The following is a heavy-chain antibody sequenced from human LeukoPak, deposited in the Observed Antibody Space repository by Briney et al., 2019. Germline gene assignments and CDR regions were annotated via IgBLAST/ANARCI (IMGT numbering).Heavy chain of an antibody. CDR2: IGGSGVST. V-gene: IGHV3-23*01. CDR1: GFTFSTYG. CDR3: ARVYYVSGSPRWSDP. D-gene: IGHD3-10*01. J-gene: IGHJ5*02. Sequence: GGTLRLSCAAAGFTFSTYGMTWVRQAPGKGLEWVSAIGGSGVSTYYADSVKGRFTISRDNSKNTLYLQMNSLRADDTAVYYCARVYYVSGSPRWSDPWGQGTLVTVSS.